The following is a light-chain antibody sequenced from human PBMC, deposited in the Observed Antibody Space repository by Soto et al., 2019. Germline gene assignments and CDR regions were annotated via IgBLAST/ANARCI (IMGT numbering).Light chain of an antibody. Sequence: EIRMTQSPSTLCASVGDRVTIXCRASESLSNGFDWYQQKTGKAPKPLISGTSSLQSGVTSRFSGSACGKEFILTISRLQPDDIATYYCQQCHRYLTFGQGTKVDIK. CDR2: GTS. V-gene: IGKV1-5*01. J-gene: IGKJ1*01. CDR1: ESLSNG. CDR3: QQCHRYLT.